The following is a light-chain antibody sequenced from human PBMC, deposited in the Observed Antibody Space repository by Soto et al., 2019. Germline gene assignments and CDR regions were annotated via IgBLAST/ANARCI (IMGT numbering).Light chain of an antibody. CDR3: QHYGTSPPYT. CDR1: QSVSNY. Sequence: EIVLTQSPGTLSLSPGERATLSCRTSQSVSNYLAWYQHKRGQAPRLLIYGASNRATGIPDRFSGSGSGTDFTLTISRLEPEDFAVYYYQHYGTSPPYTFGQGTKLEIK. CDR2: GAS. V-gene: IGKV3-20*01. J-gene: IGKJ2*01.